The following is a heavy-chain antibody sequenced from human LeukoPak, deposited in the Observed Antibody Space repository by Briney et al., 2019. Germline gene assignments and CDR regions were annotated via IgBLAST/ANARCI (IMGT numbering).Heavy chain of an antibody. D-gene: IGHD3-10*01. J-gene: IGHJ5*02. CDR2: INHSGST. CDR3: ARGRRGVVRGVLANWFDP. V-gene: IGHV4-34*01. CDR1: GGSFSGYY. Sequence: SGTLSLTCAVYGGSFSGYYWGWIRQPPGKGLEWIGEINHSGSTNYNPSLKSRVTISVDTSKNQFSLKLSSVTAADTAVYYCARGRRGVVRGVLANWFDPWGQGTLVTVSS.